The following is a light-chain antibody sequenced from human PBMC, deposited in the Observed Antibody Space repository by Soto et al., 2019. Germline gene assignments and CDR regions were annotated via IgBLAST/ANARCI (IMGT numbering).Light chain of an antibody. Sequence: QSALTQPRSVSGSPGQSVTISCTGTSSDVGGYNYVSWYQQHPGKAPKLMIYGVNKRPSGVPDRFSGSKSGSTASLAISGLQAEDEADYYCCSYSGSYTLVFGGGTKVTVL. V-gene: IGLV2-11*01. CDR1: SSDVGGYNY. J-gene: IGLJ2*01. CDR2: GVN. CDR3: CSYSGSYTLV.